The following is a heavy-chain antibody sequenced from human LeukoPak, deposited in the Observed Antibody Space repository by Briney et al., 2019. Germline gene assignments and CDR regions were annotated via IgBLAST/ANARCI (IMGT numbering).Heavy chain of an antibody. CDR1: GYSFTSNY. V-gene: IGHV1-46*01. CDR3: ARDQEAFDY. Sequence: ASVKVSCKASGYSFTSNYIHWVRQAPGQGLEWMGMIYPRDGSTSYAQKFQGRVTVTRDTSTSTVHMELSGLRSEYTAVYYCARDQEAFDYWGQGTLVTVSS. J-gene: IGHJ4*02. CDR2: IYPRDGST.